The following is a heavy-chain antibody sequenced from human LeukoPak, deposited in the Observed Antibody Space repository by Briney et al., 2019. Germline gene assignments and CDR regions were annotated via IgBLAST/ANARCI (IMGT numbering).Heavy chain of an antibody. CDR3: AKDRYSGLNTIDY. Sequence: GESLKISCAASEFTFSTYGMHWVRQAPGKGLEWVAVISYDGSYKFYADSVKGRFTISRDNSKSTLYLQMNSLRAEDTAVYYCAKDRYSGLNTIDYWGQGTLVTVSS. CDR1: EFTFSTYG. CDR2: ISYDGSYK. J-gene: IGHJ4*02. V-gene: IGHV3-30*18. D-gene: IGHD6-13*01.